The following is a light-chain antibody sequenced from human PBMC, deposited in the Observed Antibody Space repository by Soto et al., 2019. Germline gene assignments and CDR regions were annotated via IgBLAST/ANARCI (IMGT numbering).Light chain of an antibody. CDR2: DVS. J-gene: IGLJ1*01. CDR1: SSDVGAYNY. CDR3: CSYTSSSTYV. V-gene: IGLV2-14*01. Sequence: QSALTQPASVSGSPGQSITISCTGTSSDVGAYNYVSWFQQYPGKAPKLMIYDVSNRPSGVSNRFSGSKSGNTASLTISGLQADDEADYYCCSYTSSSTYVFGTGTKVTVL.